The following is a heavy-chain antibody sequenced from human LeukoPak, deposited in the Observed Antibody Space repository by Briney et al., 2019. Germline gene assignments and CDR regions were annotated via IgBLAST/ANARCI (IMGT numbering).Heavy chain of an antibody. CDR2: IHYTGST. V-gene: IGHV4-31*03. Sequence: SQTLSLTCTVSGGSISSGGYYCSWIRQHPGKGLEWIGYIHYTGSTSYNPSLKSRVTISVDTSKSQFSLNLSSVTAADTALYYCARDPATRYFDLWGRGTLVTVSS. CDR1: GGSISSGGYY. CDR3: ARDPATRYFDL. D-gene: IGHD4-17*01. J-gene: IGHJ2*01.